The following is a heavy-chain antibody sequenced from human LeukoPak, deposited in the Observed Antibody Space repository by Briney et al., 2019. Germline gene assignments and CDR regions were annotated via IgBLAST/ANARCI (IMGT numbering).Heavy chain of an antibody. CDR3: ARDTPPYSSSSVWFDP. J-gene: IGHJ5*02. CDR2: IKQDGSEK. V-gene: IGHV3-7*04. D-gene: IGHD6-13*01. Sequence: GGSLRLSCAASGFTFSSYWMSWVRQAPGKGLEWVANIKQDGSEKYYVDSVKGRFTISRDNAKNSLYLQMNSLRAEDTAVYYCARDTPPYSSSSVWFDPWSQGTLVTVSS. CDR1: GFTFSSYW.